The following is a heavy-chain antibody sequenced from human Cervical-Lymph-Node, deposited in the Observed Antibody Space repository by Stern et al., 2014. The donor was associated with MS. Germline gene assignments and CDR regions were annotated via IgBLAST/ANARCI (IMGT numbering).Heavy chain of an antibody. CDR1: GFTFSSYG. J-gene: IGHJ4*02. Sequence: VQLVESGGGVVQPGRSLRLSCAASGFTFSSYGMHWVRQAPGQGLEWVAVIWYDGRNKYYADTVRGRFTISRDNSNHTRALQLTSQRAEDRAVCYCARGPPYYFDYWGQGTLVTVSS. V-gene: IGHV3-33*01. CDR2: IWYDGRNK. CDR3: ARGPPYYFDY.